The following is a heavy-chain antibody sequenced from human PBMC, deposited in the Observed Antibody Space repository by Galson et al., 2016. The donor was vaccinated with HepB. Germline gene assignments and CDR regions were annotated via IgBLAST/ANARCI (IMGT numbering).Heavy chain of an antibody. J-gene: IGHJ4*02. CDR2: IWHDGSNK. CDR3: AREMHVAAAAAFDF. V-gene: IGHV3-33*01. CDR1: EFTFSTYG. Sequence: LRLSCAASEFTFSTYGMHWVRQAPGKGLEWVALIWHDGSNKYYADSVKGRFTISRDNPKNTLYLQMNSLKVKDTAVYYCAREMHVAAAAAFDFWGRGTLVTVSS. D-gene: IGHD6-13*01.